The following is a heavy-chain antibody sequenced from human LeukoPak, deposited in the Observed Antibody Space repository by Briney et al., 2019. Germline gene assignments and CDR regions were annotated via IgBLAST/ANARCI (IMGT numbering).Heavy chain of an antibody. J-gene: IGHJ4*02. Sequence: SGTLSLTCAVSGGSISSSNWWSWVRQPPGKGLEWIGEIYHSGSTNYNPSLKSRVTISVDTSKNQFSLKLSSVTAADTAVYYCARGRVTKYYYGSGAPYYFDYWGQGTLVTVSS. D-gene: IGHD3-10*01. V-gene: IGHV4-4*02. CDR1: GGSISSSNW. CDR3: ARGRVTKYYYGSGAPYYFDY. CDR2: IYHSGST.